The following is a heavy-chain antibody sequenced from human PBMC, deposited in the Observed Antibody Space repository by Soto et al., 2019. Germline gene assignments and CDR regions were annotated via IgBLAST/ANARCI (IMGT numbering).Heavy chain of an antibody. CDR3: ARGHYYYAMDV. V-gene: IGHV4-30-2*01. CDR1: GGSVSSGVFS. Sequence: PXETLSLTCAVSGGSVSSGVFSWNWIRQPPGQGLEWIGYISHGGSPHYTPSLRSRVSISVDRSTNVISLNLTSMTPADTAVYFCARGHYYYAMDVWGQGTTVTVS. CDR2: ISHGGSP. J-gene: IGHJ6*02.